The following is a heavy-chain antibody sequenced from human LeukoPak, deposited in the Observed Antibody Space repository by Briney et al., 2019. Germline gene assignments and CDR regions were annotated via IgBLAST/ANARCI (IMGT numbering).Heavy chain of an antibody. J-gene: IGHJ4*02. CDR1: GFTFSSYS. D-gene: IGHD3-10*01. CDR3: AKELKLTPFDY. V-gene: IGHV3-21*01. Sequence: GGSLRLSCAASGFTFSSYSMNWVRQAPGKGLEWVSSISSSSSYIYYADSVKGRFTISRDNSKNTVFLQMNSLRAEDTAVYYCAKELKLTPFDYWGQGTLVAVSS. CDR2: ISSSSSYI.